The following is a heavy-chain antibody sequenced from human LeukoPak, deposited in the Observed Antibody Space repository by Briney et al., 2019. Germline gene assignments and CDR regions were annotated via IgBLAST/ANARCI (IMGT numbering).Heavy chain of an antibody. D-gene: IGHD2-2*01. V-gene: IGHV3-13*01. J-gene: IGHJ3*02. Sequence: GGSLRLSCAASGFTFSSYDMHWVRQATGKGLEWVSAIGTAGDTYYPGSVKGRFTISRENAKNSLYLQMNSLRAGDTAVYYCAREGEVPAALDAFDIWGQGTMVTVSS. CDR1: GFTFSSYD. CDR2: IGTAGDT. CDR3: AREGEVPAALDAFDI.